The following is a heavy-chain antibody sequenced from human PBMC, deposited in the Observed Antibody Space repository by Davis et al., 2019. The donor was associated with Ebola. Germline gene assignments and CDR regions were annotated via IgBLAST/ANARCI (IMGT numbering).Heavy chain of an antibody. J-gene: IGHJ4*02. V-gene: IGHV3-49*03. CDR3: ARESGGGIDY. Sequence: GESLKISCTASGFNFGEYALTWIRQTPRKGLEWVGFIRNKAYGGTTEYAASVKGRFTISRDDSGNIAYLQMNSLKIEDTAVYYCARESGGGIDYRGQGTLVTVSS. CDR2: IRNKAYGGTT. CDR1: GFNFGEYA. D-gene: IGHD1-26*01.